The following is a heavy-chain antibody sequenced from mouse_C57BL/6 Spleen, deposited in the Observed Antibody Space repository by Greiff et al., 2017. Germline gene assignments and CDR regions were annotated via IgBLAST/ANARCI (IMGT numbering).Heavy chain of an antibody. CDR1: GGKGRREG. J-gene: IGHJ2*01. D-gene: IGHD1-1*01. CDR2: ISRVGSYT. Sequence: EVQLVESGGDLGKSGGSLKLSWEEEGGKGRREGGAGGGRRPCNRLGWVATISRVGSYTYYPDSVKGRFTISRDNAKNTLYLQMSSLKSEDTAMYYCARRGYYYGSSYFDYWGQGTTLTVSS. V-gene: IGHV5-6*01. CDR3: ARRGYYYGSSYFDY.